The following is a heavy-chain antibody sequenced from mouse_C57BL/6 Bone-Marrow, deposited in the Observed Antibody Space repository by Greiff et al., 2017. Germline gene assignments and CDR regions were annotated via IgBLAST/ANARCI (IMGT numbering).Heavy chain of an antibody. CDR3: TFYGSRSMDY. CDR2: IDPEDGDT. J-gene: IGHJ4*01. V-gene: IGHV14-1*01. Sequence: VHVKQSGAELVRPGASVKLSCTASGFNIKDYYMHWVKQRPEQGLEWIGRIDPEDGDTEYAPKFQGKATMTADTSSNTAYLQLSSLASEDAAVYCCTFYGSRSMDYWGQGTSVTVSS. D-gene: IGHD1-1*01. CDR1: GFNIKDYY.